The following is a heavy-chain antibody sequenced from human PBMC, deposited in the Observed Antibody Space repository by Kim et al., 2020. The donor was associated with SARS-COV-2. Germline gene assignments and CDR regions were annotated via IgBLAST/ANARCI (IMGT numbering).Heavy chain of an antibody. CDR3: ARAENQLLFLY. CDR1: GGSISSGDYY. Sequence: SETLSLTCTVSGGSISSGDYYWSWIRQPPGKGLEWIGYIHYSGSTKYNPSLKSRVIISVDTSKNQFSLKLSSMTAADTAMYYCARAENQLLFLYWGQGTLVTVSS. CDR2: IHYSGST. V-gene: IGHV4-30-4*01. D-gene: IGHD2-2*01. J-gene: IGHJ4*02.